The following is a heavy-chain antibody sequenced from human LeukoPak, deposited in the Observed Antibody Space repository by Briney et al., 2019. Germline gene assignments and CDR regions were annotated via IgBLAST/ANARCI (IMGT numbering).Heavy chain of an antibody. V-gene: IGHV4-59*01. Sequence: PSETLSLTCTVSGGSINNYYWSWIRQPPGRGLEWIGYIYYSGSTNYNPSLKSRVTISVDTSKNQFSLKLSSVTAADTAVYYCAREGKDYFDIPGYYFFDYWGQGALVTVSS. J-gene: IGHJ4*02. CDR3: AREGKDYFDIPGYYFFDY. D-gene: IGHD3-22*01. CDR2: IYYSGST. CDR1: GGSINNYY.